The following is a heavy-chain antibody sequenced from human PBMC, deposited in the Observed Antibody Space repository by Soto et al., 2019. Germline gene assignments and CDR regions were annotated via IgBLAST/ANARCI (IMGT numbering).Heavy chain of an antibody. CDR1: GGSFSGYY. CDR3: AKPRYGSRWSYFDY. J-gene: IGHJ4*02. Sequence: SETLSLTCTVSGGSFSGYYWSWIRQPPGKGLEWIGEINHSGSTNYNPSLKSRVTISVDTSKNQFSLKLSSVTAADTAVYYFAKPRYGSRWSYFDYWGQGTLVTVSS. CDR2: INHSGST. V-gene: IGHV4-34*01. D-gene: IGHD6-13*01.